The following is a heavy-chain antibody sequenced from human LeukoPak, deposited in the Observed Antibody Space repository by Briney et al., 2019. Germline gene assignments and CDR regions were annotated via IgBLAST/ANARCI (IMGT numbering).Heavy chain of an antibody. J-gene: IGHJ4*02. D-gene: IGHD3-9*01. Sequence: ASVKVSCKASGYTFTSYDINWVRQATGQGLEWMGWMNPNSGNTGYAQKFQGRVTMTRNTSISTAYMELNSLRAEDTAVYYCAKDIASPRYNYDILTGPFDYWGQGTLVTVSS. CDR2: MNPNSGNT. CDR1: GYTFTSYD. CDR3: AKDIASPRYNYDILTGPFDY. V-gene: IGHV1-8*01.